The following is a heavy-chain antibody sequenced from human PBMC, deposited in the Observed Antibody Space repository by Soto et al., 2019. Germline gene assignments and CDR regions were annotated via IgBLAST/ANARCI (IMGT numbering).Heavy chain of an antibody. CDR2: ISYDGSNK. D-gene: IGHD6-13*01. CDR1: GFTFSSYG. J-gene: IGHJ6*02. Sequence: GGSLRLSCAASGFTFSSYGMHWVRQAPGKGLEWVAVISYDGSNKYYADSAKGRFTISRDNSKNTLYLQMNSLRAEDTAVYYCAKDLGYSSSWSNLQPDGLFYGMDVWGQGTTVTVSS. V-gene: IGHV3-30*18. CDR3: AKDLGYSSSWSNLQPDGLFYGMDV.